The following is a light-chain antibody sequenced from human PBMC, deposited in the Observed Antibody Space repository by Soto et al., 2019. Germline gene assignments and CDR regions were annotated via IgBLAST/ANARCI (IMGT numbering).Light chain of an antibody. V-gene: IGKV1-13*02. J-gene: IGKJ1*01. CDR1: QGISSA. Sequence: AIQLTQSPSSLSASVGDRVTITCRASQGISSALAWYQQKPGKAPKLLIYDASSLESGVPSRFSGSVSGTDFTLTISSLQPEDFATYYCQQFNSYPQFGQGTKVEIK. CDR2: DAS. CDR3: QQFNSYPQ.